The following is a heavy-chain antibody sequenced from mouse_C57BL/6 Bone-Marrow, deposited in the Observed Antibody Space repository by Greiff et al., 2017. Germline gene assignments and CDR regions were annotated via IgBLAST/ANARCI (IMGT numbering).Heavy chain of an antibody. CDR2: IDPSDSYT. Sequence: QVQLQQPGAELVMPGASVKLSCKASGYTFTSYWMHWVKQRPGQGLEWIGEIDPSDSYTNYNQKFKGKSTLTVDKSSSTAYMQLSSLTSEDSAVYYCARHSNYVGYWGQGTTLTVSS. D-gene: IGHD2-5*01. J-gene: IGHJ2*01. CDR1: GYTFTSYW. V-gene: IGHV1-69*01. CDR3: ARHSNYVGY.